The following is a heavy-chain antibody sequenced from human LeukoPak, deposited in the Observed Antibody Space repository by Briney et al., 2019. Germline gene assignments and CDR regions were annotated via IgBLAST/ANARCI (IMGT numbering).Heavy chain of an antibody. D-gene: IGHD3-10*01. Sequence: GGSLRLSCAASGFSFSSFWMSWVRQAPGKGLEWVANIKQDGSEKYYVDAVKGRFIISRDNAKNSLYLQMNSLRAEDTAVYYCARAPGAPDHYYGMDVWGQGTTVTVSS. CDR2: IKQDGSEK. CDR3: ARAPGAPDHYYGMDV. CDR1: GFSFSSFW. V-gene: IGHV3-7*01. J-gene: IGHJ6*02.